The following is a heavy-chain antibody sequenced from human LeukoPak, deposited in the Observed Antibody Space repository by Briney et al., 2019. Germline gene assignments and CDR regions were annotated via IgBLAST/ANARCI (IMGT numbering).Heavy chain of an antibody. V-gene: IGHV3-21*01. D-gene: IGHD7-27*01. Sequence: GGSLRLSCAASGFTFSDYSMNWVRQAPGKGLEWVSFISGRGSYIYYVESVKGRSTISRDNAKNSVYLEMHRLRAEDTAVYYCTTSNWGAWYWGQGTLVTVSS. CDR3: TTSNWGAWY. CDR1: GFTFSDYS. J-gene: IGHJ4*02. CDR2: ISGRGSYI.